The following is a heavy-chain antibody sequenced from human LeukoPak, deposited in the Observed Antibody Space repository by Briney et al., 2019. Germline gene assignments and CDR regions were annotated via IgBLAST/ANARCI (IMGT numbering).Heavy chain of an antibody. V-gene: IGHV1-2*06. Sequence: ASVKVSCKASGYTFTGYYMHWVRQAPGQGLEWMGRNNPNSGGTNYAQKFQGRVTMTRDTSISTAYMELSGLRSDDTAVYYCAREGGSSGYYSDYWGQGTLVTVSS. CDR2: NNPNSGGT. J-gene: IGHJ4*02. D-gene: IGHD3-22*01. CDR1: GYTFTGYY. CDR3: AREGGSSGYYSDY.